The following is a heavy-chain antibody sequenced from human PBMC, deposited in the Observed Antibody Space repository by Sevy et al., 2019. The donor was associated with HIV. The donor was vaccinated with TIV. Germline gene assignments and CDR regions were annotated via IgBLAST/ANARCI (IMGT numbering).Heavy chain of an antibody. CDR1: GFTFSTYA. J-gene: IGHJ4*02. CDR3: AREHPGYNPFDN. V-gene: IGHV3-30*03. Sequence: GGSLRLSCAGSGFTFSTYAMHWVRQAPGKGLEWLAVISYDGSLKFHTNSVRGRFTISGDNSKNRVYLQMNGLRAEDTAVYYCAREHPGYNPFDNWGQGTLVTVSS. CDR2: ISYDGSLK. D-gene: IGHD5-12*01.